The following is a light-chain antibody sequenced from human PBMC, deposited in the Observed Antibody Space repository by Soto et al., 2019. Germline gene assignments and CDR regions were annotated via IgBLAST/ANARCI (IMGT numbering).Light chain of an antibody. J-gene: IGKJ4*01. CDR2: DAS. CDR1: QDISNY. Sequence: DIQMTQSPSTLSASVGDRVTITCRASQDISNYLTWYQQKPGKAPRLLIYDASNLATGIPSRFSGSGSGTDFTFTISSLQPEDIATYYCQQYDNLPLTFGGGTKVDIK. CDR3: QQYDNLPLT. V-gene: IGKV1-33*01.